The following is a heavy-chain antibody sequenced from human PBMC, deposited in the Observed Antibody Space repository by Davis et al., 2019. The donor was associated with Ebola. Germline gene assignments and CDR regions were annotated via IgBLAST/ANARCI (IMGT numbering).Heavy chain of an antibody. CDR3: AKGWGHMDV. CDR2: INSAGTTT. J-gene: IGHJ6*02. Sequence: GGSLRLSCAASGFSFSNYAMNWVRQTPGKGLEWVSTINSAGTTTWYADSVKGRFTISRDKNTVSLQMISLRAEDTAVYYCAKGWGHMDVWGLGTTVTVSS. D-gene: IGHD7-27*01. V-gene: IGHV3-23*01. CDR1: GFSFSNYA.